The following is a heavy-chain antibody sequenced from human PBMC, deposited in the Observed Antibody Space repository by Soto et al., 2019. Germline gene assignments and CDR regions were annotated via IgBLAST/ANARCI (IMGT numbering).Heavy chain of an antibody. CDR1: GGTFSSYA. D-gene: IGHD5-12*01. CDR3: ASTHRRATGAFDI. V-gene: IGHV1-69*13. Sequence: GASVKVSCKASGGTFSSYAISWVRQAPGQGLEWMGGIIPIFGTANYAQKFQGRVTITADESMSTAYMELSSLRSEDTAVYYCASTHRRATGAFDIWGQGTMVTVSS. CDR2: IIPIFGTA. J-gene: IGHJ3*02.